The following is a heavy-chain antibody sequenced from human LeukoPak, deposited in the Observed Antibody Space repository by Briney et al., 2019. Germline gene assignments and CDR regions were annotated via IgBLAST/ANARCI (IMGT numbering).Heavy chain of an antibody. J-gene: IGHJ4*02. CDR2: INHSGST. CDR1: GGSFSVYY. D-gene: IGHD3-10*01. V-gene: IGHV4-34*01. Sequence: PSATLSLTCAVDGGSFSVYYWSWIRQPPRKGQEWIGEINHSGSTNYNPSLKSRVTISVDTSKIQFSLQLTSVTAADTAVYYCARFRGVVSSSLLDFWGQGTLVTVSS. CDR3: ARFRGVVSSSLLDF.